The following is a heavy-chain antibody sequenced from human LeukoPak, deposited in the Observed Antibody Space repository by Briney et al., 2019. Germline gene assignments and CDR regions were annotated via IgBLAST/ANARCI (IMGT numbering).Heavy chain of an antibody. CDR1: GFTFRNYW. D-gene: IGHD1-1*01. CDR2: INSYGRTT. V-gene: IGHV3-74*01. Sequence: GGSLRLSCGASGFTFRNYWMHWVRQAPGKGLVWVSRINSYGRTTIYADSVKGRFTISRDNAKNTLYLQMNSLRAEDTAVSYCARRGAGTGATEYWGQGTLVTVS. CDR3: ARRGAGTGATEY. J-gene: IGHJ4*02.